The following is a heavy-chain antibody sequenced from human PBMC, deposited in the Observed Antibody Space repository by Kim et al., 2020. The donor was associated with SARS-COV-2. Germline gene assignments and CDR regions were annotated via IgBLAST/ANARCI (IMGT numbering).Heavy chain of an antibody. CDR3: ASKGYYYDSRLN. J-gene: IGHJ4*02. D-gene: IGHD3-22*01. CDR2: IYYSGST. V-gene: IGHV4-39*01. Sequence: SETLSLTCTVSGGSISSSSYYWGWIRQPPGKWLEWIGSIYYSGSTYYNPSLKSRVTISVDTSKNQFSLKLSSVTAADTAVYYCASKGYYYDSRLNWGQGTLVTVSS. CDR1: GGSISSSSYY.